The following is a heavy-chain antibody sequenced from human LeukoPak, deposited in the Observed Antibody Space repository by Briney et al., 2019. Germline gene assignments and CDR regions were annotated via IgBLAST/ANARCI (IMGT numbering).Heavy chain of an antibody. CDR1: GFTFSSYA. CDR2: ISTSGGST. CDR3: AKVVGPTPYFFDY. V-gene: IGHV3-23*01. Sequence: GGSLRLSCAASGFTFSSYAMSWVRQAPGKGLECVSDISTSGGSTYYADSVKGRFTISRDNSNNTLYLQMNSLRAEDTAVYYCAKVVGPTPYFFDYWGQGTLVTVSS. D-gene: IGHD1-26*01. J-gene: IGHJ4*02.